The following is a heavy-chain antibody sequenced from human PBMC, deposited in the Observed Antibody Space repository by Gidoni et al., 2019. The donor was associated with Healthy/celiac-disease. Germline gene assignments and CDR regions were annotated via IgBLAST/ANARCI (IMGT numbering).Heavy chain of an antibody. Sequence: VQSGAEVKKPGASVKVSCKASGYTFTSYGISWVRQAPGQGLEWMGWIIAYNGNTNYAQKLQGRVTMTTDTSTSTAYMELRSLRSDDTAVYYCSRLAGYYDFWSGYHDGMDVWGQGTTVTVSS. CDR2: IIAYNGNT. CDR3: SRLAGYYDFWSGYHDGMDV. V-gene: IGHV1-18*01. D-gene: IGHD3-3*01. J-gene: IGHJ6*02. CDR1: GYTFTSYG.